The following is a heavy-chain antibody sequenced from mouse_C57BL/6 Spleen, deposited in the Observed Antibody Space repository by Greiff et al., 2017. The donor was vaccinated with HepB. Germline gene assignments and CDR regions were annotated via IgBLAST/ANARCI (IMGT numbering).Heavy chain of an antibody. CDR1: GYTFTSYW. Sequence: QVHVKQSGAELVRPGSSVKLSCKASGYTFTSYWMHWVKQRPIQGLEWIGNIDPSDSETHYNQKFKDKATLTVDKSSSTAYMQLSSLTSEDSAVYYCARGDYDERFDYWGQGTTLTVSS. CDR3: ARGDYDERFDY. D-gene: IGHD2-4*01. CDR2: IDPSDSET. V-gene: IGHV1-52*01. J-gene: IGHJ2*01.